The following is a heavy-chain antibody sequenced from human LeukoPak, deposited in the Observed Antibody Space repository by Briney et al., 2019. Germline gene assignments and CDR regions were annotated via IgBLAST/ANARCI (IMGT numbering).Heavy chain of an antibody. D-gene: IGHD3-10*02. J-gene: IGHJ3*02. Sequence: SDTLSLTCTVSGGSFSAAPHFCASIRQSSGKGLEWIGTIYYSGSTWYNPSLKSRLSISRDTSNNQFSLRLTSVTAADTAIYYCVRLLGGYVRGSTFDIWGQGIKVTVSS. V-gene: IGHV4-39*01. CDR2: IYYSGST. CDR1: GGSFSAAPHF. CDR3: VRLLGGYVRGSTFDI.